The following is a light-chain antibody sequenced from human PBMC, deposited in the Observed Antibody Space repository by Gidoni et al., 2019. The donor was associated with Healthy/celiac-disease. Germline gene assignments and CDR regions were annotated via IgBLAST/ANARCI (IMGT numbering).Light chain of an antibody. CDR3: QQRSR. J-gene: IGKJ1*01. V-gene: IGKV3-11*01. CDR2: DAS. CDR1: QSVSSY. Sequence: EIVLTQSPATLSLSPGERATLSCRASQSVSSYLAWYQQKPGQAPRLLIYDASNRATGIPARFSGSGSGTDVTLTISSLEPEDFAVYYCQQRSRFGQGTKVEIK.